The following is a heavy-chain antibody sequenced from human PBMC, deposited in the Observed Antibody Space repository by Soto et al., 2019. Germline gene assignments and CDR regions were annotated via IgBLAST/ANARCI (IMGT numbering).Heavy chain of an antibody. CDR3: ARAVRFRGYQLLFYSWFDP. D-gene: IGHD2-2*01. CDR1: GGSFSGYY. CDR2: INHSGST. J-gene: IGHJ5*02. V-gene: IGHV4-34*01. Sequence: SETLSLTCAVYGGSFSGYYWSWIRQPPGKGLEWIGEINHSGSTNYNPSLKSRVTISVDTSKNQFSLKLSSVTAADTAVYYCARAVRFRGYQLLFYSWFDPWGQGTLVTVSS.